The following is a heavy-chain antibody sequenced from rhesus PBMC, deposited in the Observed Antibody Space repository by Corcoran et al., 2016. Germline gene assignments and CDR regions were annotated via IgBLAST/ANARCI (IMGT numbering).Heavy chain of an antibody. D-gene: IGHD5-36*01. V-gene: IGHV4-127*01. CDR1: GYSISSGYD. CDR2: IFGSSGST. J-gene: IGHJ4*01. CDR3: ARDRATVDFDY. Sequence: QVQLQESGPGVVKPSETLSLTCAVSGYSISSGYDWSWIRQPPGKGLEWIGYIFGSSGSTNYNPSLKHRVTISNDPSKNQFSLKLGSVTAADTAVYYCARDRATVDFDYWGQGVLVTVSS.